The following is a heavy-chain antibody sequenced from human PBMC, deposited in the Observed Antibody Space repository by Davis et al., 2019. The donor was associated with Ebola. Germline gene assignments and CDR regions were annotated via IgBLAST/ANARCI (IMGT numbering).Heavy chain of an antibody. CDR3: ARVVGHWFDP. J-gene: IGHJ5*02. V-gene: IGHV1-69*04. CDR2: IIPVVDTK. D-gene: IGHD2-15*01. CDR1: VGTFTNYA. Sequence: SVTVSCKTSVGTFTNYAVNWVRQAPGQGLEWTGRIIPVVDTKDYAQKFQGRVTLTADKATNTAYMELRSLRSDDTAVYYCARVVGHWFDPWGQGTLVTVSS.